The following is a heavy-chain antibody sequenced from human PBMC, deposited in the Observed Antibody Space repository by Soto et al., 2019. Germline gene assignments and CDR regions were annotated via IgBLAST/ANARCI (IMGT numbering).Heavy chain of an antibody. CDR3: AKEFDGGYYLNYFDY. CDR2: INPSGGST. D-gene: IGHD3-22*01. J-gene: IGHJ4*02. Sequence: ASVKVSCKASGYTFTSYYMHWVRQTPGQELEWMGIINPSGGSTSYAQKFQGRVTMTRDTSTSTVYMELSSLRSEDTAVYYCAKEFDGGYYLNYFDYWGQGTLVTVSS. CDR1: GYTFTSYY. V-gene: IGHV1-46*03.